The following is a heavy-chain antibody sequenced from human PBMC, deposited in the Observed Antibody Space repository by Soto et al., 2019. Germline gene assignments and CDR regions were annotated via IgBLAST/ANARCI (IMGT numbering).Heavy chain of an antibody. D-gene: IGHD6-19*01. V-gene: IGHV3-30*18. CDR2: ISHDGTKK. Sequence: QVQLVESGGGVVQPGRSLRLSCTTSGFTFSSYAMHWVRQAPGKGLEWVALISHDGTKKYSADSVKGRFTISRDDSKSTLYLKMNNLRAEDTAVYYCAKDYSSGWYDYCDLWGQGTLVTVSS. CDR1: GFTFSSYA. J-gene: IGHJ4*02. CDR3: AKDYSSGWYDYCDL.